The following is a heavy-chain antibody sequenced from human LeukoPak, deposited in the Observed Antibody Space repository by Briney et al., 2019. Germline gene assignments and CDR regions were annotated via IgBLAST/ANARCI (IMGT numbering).Heavy chain of an antibody. J-gene: IGHJ5*02. V-gene: IGHV4-59*08. CDR1: GGSISSYY. Sequence: SETLSLTCTVSGGSISSYYWSWIRQPPGKGLECIGHVYYSGSTDYNPSLKSRLTISVDSSMNQFSLKLSSVTAADTAVYYCARAALWSSASNWFDPWGQGTLVTVSS. D-gene: IGHD3-10*01. CDR2: VYYSGST. CDR3: ARAALWSSASNWFDP.